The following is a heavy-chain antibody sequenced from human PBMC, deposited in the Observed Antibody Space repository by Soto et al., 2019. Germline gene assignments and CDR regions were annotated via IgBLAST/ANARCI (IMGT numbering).Heavy chain of an antibody. Sequence: GESLKISCKGSGYSFTSYWISWARQMPGKGLEWMGRIDPSDSYTNYSPSFQGHVTISADKSISTAYLQWSSLKASDTAMYYCATLSIAARRYFQHWGQGTLVTVSS. CDR1: GYSFTSYW. CDR2: IDPSDSYT. V-gene: IGHV5-10-1*01. CDR3: ATLSIAARRYFQH. J-gene: IGHJ1*01. D-gene: IGHD6-6*01.